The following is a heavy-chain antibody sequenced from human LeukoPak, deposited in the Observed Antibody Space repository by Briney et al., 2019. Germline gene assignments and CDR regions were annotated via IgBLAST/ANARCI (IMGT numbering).Heavy chain of an antibody. D-gene: IGHD2-15*01. J-gene: IGHJ4*02. CDR3: ASCSGGSCYPLY. CDR1: GGSISSGGYY. V-gene: IGHV4-31*03. Sequence: SGTLSLTCTVSGGSISSGGYYWSWIRQHPGKGLEWIGYIYYSGGTYYNPSLKSRVTISVDTSKNQFSLKLSSVTAADTAVYYCASCSGGSCYPLYWGQGTLVTVSS. CDR2: IYYSGGT.